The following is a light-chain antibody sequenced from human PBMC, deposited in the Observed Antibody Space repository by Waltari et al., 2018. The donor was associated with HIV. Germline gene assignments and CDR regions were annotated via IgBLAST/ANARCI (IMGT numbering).Light chain of an antibody. Sequence: QSVLTQPPSVSAAPGQQVTISCSGSSSNIGHNYVSWYQQLPGTAPKLLIYENNKRPSGIPDRFSGSKSGTSATLGITGLQTGDEADYYCGTWDSSLSAVVFGGGTKLTVL. CDR2: ENN. J-gene: IGLJ2*01. V-gene: IGLV1-51*02. CDR1: SSNIGHNY. CDR3: GTWDSSLSAVV.